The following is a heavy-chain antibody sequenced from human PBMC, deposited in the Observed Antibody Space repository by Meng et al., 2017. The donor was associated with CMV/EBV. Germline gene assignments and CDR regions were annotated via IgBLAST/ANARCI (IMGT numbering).Heavy chain of an antibody. Sequence: VSSGSYYWSWIRQPPGKGLEWIGYTYYSGSTNYNPSLKSRVTISVDTSKNQFSLKLSSVTAADTAVYYCARVRGDIVVVPATNWFDPWGQGTLVTVSS. V-gene: IGHV4-61*01. J-gene: IGHJ5*02. CDR1: VSSGSYY. D-gene: IGHD2-2*01. CDR3: ARVRGDIVVVPATNWFDP. CDR2: TYYSGST.